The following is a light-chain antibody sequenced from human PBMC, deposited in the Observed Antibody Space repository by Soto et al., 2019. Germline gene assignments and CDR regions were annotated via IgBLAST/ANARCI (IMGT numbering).Light chain of an antibody. Sequence: QSALTQPASVSGSPGQSITISCTGTSSDVGGYNYVSWYQQHPGKAPKLMIYDVNNRPSGVSNRFSGSKSGNTTSLTISGLQAEDEADYYCSSDTGSSTYVVFGGGTKLTVL. V-gene: IGLV2-14*01. CDR3: SSDTGSSTYVV. J-gene: IGLJ2*01. CDR1: SSDVGGYNY. CDR2: DVN.